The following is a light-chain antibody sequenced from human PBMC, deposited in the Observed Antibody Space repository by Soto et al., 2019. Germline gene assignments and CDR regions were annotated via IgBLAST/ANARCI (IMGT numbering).Light chain of an antibody. CDR3: SSYTSSGTYV. J-gene: IGLJ1*01. V-gene: IGLV2-14*01. CDR2: EVS. CDR1: SSDVGNYKY. Sequence: QSALTQPASVSGSPGQSITISCTGTSSDVGNYKYVSWYQQHPGKAPKLMIYEVSNRPSGVSNGFSGSKSGNTASLTISGLQAEDEIDYYCSSYTSSGTYVFGTGTKVTVL.